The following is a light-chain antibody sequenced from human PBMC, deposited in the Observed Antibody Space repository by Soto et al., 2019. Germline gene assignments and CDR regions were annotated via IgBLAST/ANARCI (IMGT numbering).Light chain of an antibody. Sequence: DIQMAQSPSSLSASVGDRVTITCRASQSINTYLNWYQQKPGTAPNLLIYAASTLQSGVPSRFSGSGSGPDVTLTISSLQPEDFATYYCQQTSTIPRTFGQGTKVEIQ. CDR3: QQTSTIPRT. CDR1: QSINTY. J-gene: IGKJ1*01. V-gene: IGKV1-39*01. CDR2: AAS.